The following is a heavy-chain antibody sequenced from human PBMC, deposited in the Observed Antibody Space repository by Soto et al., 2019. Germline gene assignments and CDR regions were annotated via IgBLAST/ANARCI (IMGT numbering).Heavy chain of an antibody. J-gene: IGHJ4*02. V-gene: IGHV3-11*01. Sequence: VQLVESGGGLVKPGGSLRLSCAASGFTFSDYYMSWIRQAPGKGLEWVSYISSSGSTIYYADSVKGRLTISRDKAKNSLYLQMNSLRAKGTAVYYCARDNRWATSSWYDYWGQGTLVTVSS. CDR2: ISSSGSTI. D-gene: IGHD6-13*01. CDR1: GFTFSDYY. CDR3: ARDNRWATSSWYDY.